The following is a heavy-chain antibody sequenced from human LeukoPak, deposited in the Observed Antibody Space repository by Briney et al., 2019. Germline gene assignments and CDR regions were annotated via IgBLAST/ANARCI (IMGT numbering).Heavy chain of an antibody. J-gene: IGHJ4*02. CDR2: INHSGST. CDR3: ARGSNGDPDY. D-gene: IGHD4-17*01. CDR1: GGSISTSNYY. V-gene: IGHV4-39*07. Sequence: SETLSLTCTVSGGSISTSNYYWSWIRQPPGKGLEWIGEINHSGSTKYNPSLKSRVTISVDTSKNQFSLKLSSVTAADTAVYYCARGSNGDPDYWGQGTLVTVSS.